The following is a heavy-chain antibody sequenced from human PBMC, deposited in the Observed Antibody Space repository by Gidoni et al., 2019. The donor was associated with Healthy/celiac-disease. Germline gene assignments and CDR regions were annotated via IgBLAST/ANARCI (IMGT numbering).Heavy chain of an antibody. Sequence: QVQLVESGGGVVQPGRSLRLSCAASGFTFSSYGMHWVRQAPGKGLEWVAVRWYDGSNKYYADSVKGRFTISRDNSKNTLYLQMNSLRAEDTAVYYCARGGSSDAFDIWGQGTMVTVSS. CDR1: GFTFSSYG. CDR2: RWYDGSNK. J-gene: IGHJ3*02. D-gene: IGHD1-26*01. CDR3: ARGGSSDAFDI. V-gene: IGHV3-33*01.